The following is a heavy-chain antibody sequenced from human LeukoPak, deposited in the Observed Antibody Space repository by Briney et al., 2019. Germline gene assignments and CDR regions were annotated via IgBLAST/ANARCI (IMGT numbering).Heavy chain of an antibody. Sequence: GGSLRLSCAASGFTFSSYSMNWVRQAPGKGLEWVSYISSTSKTIYYADSVKGRFTISRDYTKTSLFLQMNSLRGEDTAVYYCARDYIVTTKKGFDYWGQGTLVTVSS. CDR3: ARDYIVTTKKGFDY. J-gene: IGHJ4*02. CDR2: ISSTSKTI. D-gene: IGHD5-12*01. V-gene: IGHV3-48*01. CDR1: GFTFSSYS.